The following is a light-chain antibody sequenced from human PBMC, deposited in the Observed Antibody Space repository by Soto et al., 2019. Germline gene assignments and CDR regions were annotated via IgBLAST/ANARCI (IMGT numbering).Light chain of an antibody. CDR2: DAS. V-gene: IGKV1-5*01. CDR3: QQYNSYSTRT. J-gene: IGKJ1*01. Sequence: DIQMTQSPSTLFASVGDRVTITCRASQSISSWLAWYQQKPGKAPKLLIYDASSLESGVPSRFSGSGSGTEFTLTISSLQPDDFATYYCQQYNSYSTRTFGQGTKVEIK. CDR1: QSISSW.